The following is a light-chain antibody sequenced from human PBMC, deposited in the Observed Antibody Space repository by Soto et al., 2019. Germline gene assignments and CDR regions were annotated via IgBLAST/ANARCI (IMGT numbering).Light chain of an antibody. J-gene: IGLJ1*01. CDR2: EVT. CDR1: RSDVGAYNY. Sequence: QSVLTQPASVSGSPGQSIAISCTGTRSDVGAYNYVSWYQQHPGKAPKLMISEVTNRPSGVSDRFSGSKSGNTASLTISGLQAEDEADYYCSLFTSSFSFVLGTGTKVTV. CDR3: SLFTSSFSFV. V-gene: IGLV2-14*01.